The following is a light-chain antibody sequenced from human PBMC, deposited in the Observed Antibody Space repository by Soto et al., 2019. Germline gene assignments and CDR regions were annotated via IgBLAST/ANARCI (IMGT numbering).Light chain of an antibody. Sequence: DIVMTQSPDSLAVSLGERATINCKSSQSVLYSSNNKNYLAWYQQKPGQPPKLLFYWASTRKSGVPDRFSASGSGTDFTLTISSLQAEDVAVYYCQQYYTTPYTFGQGTKLEFK. CDR1: QSVLYSSNNKNY. V-gene: IGKV4-1*01. CDR2: WAS. J-gene: IGKJ2*01. CDR3: QQYYTTPYT.